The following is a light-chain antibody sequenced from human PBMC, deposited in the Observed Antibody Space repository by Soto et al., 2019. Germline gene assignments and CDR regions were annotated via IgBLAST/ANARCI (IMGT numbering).Light chain of an antibody. CDR3: CSYAGSGTYV. CDR2: EGS. V-gene: IGLV2-23*01. J-gene: IGLJ1*01. Sequence: QSALTQPASVSGSPGQSITISCTGTSSDVGSYNLVSWYQQHPAKAPKLMIYEGSKRPSAVSNRFSGSESGNTASLTISGLQAEDEADYYCCSYAGSGTYVFGSRTKVTVL. CDR1: SSDVGSYNL.